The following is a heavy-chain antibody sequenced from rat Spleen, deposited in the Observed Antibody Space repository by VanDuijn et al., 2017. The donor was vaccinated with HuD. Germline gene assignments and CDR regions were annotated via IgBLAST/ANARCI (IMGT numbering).Heavy chain of an antibody. J-gene: IGHJ3*01. CDR1: DYSITNNY. D-gene: IGHD1-6*01. V-gene: IGHV3-1*01. Sequence: EVQLQESGPGLVKPSQSLTLTCSVTDYSITNNYWGWIRKFPGNKMEWMGYISYSGSASYNPSLKSRISITRDTSKNQFFLQLNSAIIEDTATYYCTRGLSMSTTNYYYALFAYWGQGTLVTVSS. CDR2: ISYSGSA. CDR3: TRGLSMSTTNYYYALFAY.